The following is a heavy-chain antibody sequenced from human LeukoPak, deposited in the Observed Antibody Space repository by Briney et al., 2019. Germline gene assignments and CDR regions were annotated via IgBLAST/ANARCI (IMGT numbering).Heavy chain of an antibody. V-gene: IGHV4-30-4*08. CDR1: GGSISSGDYY. CDR3: AKRPSSRWPQLEWYFDL. J-gene: IGHJ2*01. D-gene: IGHD5-24*01. Sequence: SETLSLTCTVSGGSISSGDYYWSWIRQPPGKGLEWIGYIYYSGSTYYNPSLKSRSTISRDTSKNQFSLNLSSVTAADTAVYYCAKRPSSRWPQLEWYFDLWGRGTLVTVSS. CDR2: IYYSGST.